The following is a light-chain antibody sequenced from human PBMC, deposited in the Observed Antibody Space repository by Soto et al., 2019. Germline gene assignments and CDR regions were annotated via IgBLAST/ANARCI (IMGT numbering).Light chain of an antibody. V-gene: IGLV2-8*01. CDR2: EVS. CDR3: NSYAGSNNV. CDR1: SSDVGGYNY. Sequence: QSALTQPPSASGSPGQSVTISCTGTSSDVGGYNYVSWYQQHPGKAPKLMIYEVSQRPSGVPDRFSGSKSGNTASLTVYGIQAEDEADYYCNSYAGSNNVFGTGTK. J-gene: IGLJ1*01.